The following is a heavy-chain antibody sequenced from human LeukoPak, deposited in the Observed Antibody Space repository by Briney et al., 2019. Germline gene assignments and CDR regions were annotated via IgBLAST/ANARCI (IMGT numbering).Heavy chain of an antibody. V-gene: IGHV3-7*01. Sequence: GGSVRLSCAASGFIFSSYWMGWVRQAPGKGLEWVANIKRDGSERYYVDSVKGRFTISRDNAQNSLYLQMSSLRDEDTGVYYCARDKEAAVDFWSGYYPLWGQGTLVTVSS. J-gene: IGHJ4*02. D-gene: IGHD3-3*01. CDR3: ARDKEAAVDFWSGYYPL. CDR1: GFIFSSYW. CDR2: IKRDGSER.